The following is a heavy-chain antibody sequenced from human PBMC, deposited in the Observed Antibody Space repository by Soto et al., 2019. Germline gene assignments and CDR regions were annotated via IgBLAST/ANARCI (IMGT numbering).Heavy chain of an antibody. J-gene: IGHJ4*02. CDR3: AKEIVGARNY. Sequence: EVQLVESGGGLVQPGRSLRLSCAASGFTFDDYAMHWVRQAPGKGLEWVSGISWNSGKIGYADSVKGRFTISRDNANNSLYLQMNSLRPEDTAFYYCAKEIVGARNYWGQGTLVTVSS. CDR1: GFTFDDYA. V-gene: IGHV3-9*01. D-gene: IGHD1-26*01. CDR2: ISWNSGKI.